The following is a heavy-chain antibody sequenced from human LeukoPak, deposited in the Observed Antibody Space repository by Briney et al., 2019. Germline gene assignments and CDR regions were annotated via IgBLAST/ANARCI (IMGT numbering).Heavy chain of an antibody. J-gene: IGHJ5*02. CDR1: GYTFTGYG. CDR2: ISAYNGNT. V-gene: IGHV1-18*01. CDR3: ARDDLTYSGSPSVGSWFAP. Sequence: ASVKVSCKASGYTFTGYGISWVRQAPGQGLEWMGWISAYNGNTNYAQKLQGRVTMTTDTSTSTAYMELRSLRSDDTAVYYCARDDLTYSGSPSVGSWFAPWGQGTLVTVSS. D-gene: IGHD1-26*01.